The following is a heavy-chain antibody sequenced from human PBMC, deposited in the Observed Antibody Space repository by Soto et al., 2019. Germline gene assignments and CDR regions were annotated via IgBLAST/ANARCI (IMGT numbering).Heavy chain of an antibody. J-gene: IGHJ4*02. CDR2: IHPSDSYT. CDR1: AYSFTRDW. Sequence: SVKITSKASAYSFTRDWISWVRQIPGKGLEWMGRIHPSDSYTNDSPSFQGYVTISADKFISTAYLQWISPKPSDTAMYYCARDPTQWSARAFDYWGEGSMVTVAS. CDR3: ARDPTQWSARAFDY. V-gene: IGHV5-10-1*01. D-gene: IGHD6-19*01.